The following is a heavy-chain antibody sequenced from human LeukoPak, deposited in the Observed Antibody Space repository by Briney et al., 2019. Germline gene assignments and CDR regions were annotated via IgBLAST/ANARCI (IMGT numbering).Heavy chain of an antibody. CDR3: ARVGYSSGYDY. Sequence: GVSLRLPCAASGFTFSSYWMHWVRQAPGKGLVWVSRINSADGSSTIYADSVKGRFTISRDNAKKTLYLQMNSLRAEDTAVYYCARVGYSSGYDYWGQGTLVTVSS. J-gene: IGHJ4*02. V-gene: IGHV3-74*01. CDR1: GFTFSSYW. CDR2: INSADGSST. D-gene: IGHD6-19*01.